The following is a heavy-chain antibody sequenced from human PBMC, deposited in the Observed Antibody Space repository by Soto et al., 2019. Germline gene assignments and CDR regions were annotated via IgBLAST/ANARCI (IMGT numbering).Heavy chain of an antibody. J-gene: IGHJ4*02. CDR1: GGSISSGGYS. V-gene: IGHV4-30-2*01. CDR3: ARAGIAAAGLDY. CDR2: IYHGGST. D-gene: IGHD6-13*01. Sequence: PSETLSLTCAVSGGSISSGGYSWSWIRQPPGKGLEWIGYIYHGGSTYYNPSLKSRVTISVDRSKNQFSLKLSSVTAADTAVYYCARAGIAAAGLDYWGQGTLVTVSS.